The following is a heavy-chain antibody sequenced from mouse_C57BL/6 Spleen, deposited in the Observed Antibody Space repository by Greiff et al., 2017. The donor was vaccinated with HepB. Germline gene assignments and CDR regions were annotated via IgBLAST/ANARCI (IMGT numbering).Heavy chain of an antibody. Sequence: QVQLQQPGAELVQPGASVKMSCKASGYTFTSYWITWVKQRPGQGLEWIGDIYPGSGSTNYNEKFKSKATLTVDTSSSTAYMQRSSLTSDDSAVYYCARKEGLNYGRDFDYWGQGTTLTVSA. CDR1: GYTFTSYW. J-gene: IGHJ2*01. CDR2: IYPGSGST. CDR3: ARKEGLNYGRDFDY. D-gene: IGHD1-1*01. V-gene: IGHV1-55*01.